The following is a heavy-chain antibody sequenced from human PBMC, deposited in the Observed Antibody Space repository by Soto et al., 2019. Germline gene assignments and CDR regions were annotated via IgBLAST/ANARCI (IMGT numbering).Heavy chain of an antibody. J-gene: IGHJ4*02. D-gene: IGHD1-7*01. CDR1: GGSFSGYY. CDR3: ARVAKLELRGDFDY. CDR2: INHSGST. V-gene: IGHV4-34*01. Sequence: QLPETLSLTCAVYGGSFSGYYWSWIRQPPGKGLEWIGEINHSGSTNYNPSLKSRVTISVDTSKNQFSLKLSSVTAADTAVYYCARVAKLELRGDFDYWGQGTLVTVSS.